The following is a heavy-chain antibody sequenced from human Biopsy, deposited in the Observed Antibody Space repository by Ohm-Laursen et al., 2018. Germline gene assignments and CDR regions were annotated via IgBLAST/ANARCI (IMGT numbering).Heavy chain of an antibody. V-gene: IGHV4-59*11. CDR3: ARGSNEYGGLYFPH. Sequence: GTLSLTCTVSGGSFTGHYWSWIRQPPGKGLEWIGHISYTGYTSYNASLKSRVTISVDTSRNHFSLRLSSLTAADTAVYYCARGSNEYGGLYFPHWGQGTLVTVSS. D-gene: IGHD4-23*01. CDR1: GGSFTGHY. CDR2: ISYTGYT. J-gene: IGHJ1*01.